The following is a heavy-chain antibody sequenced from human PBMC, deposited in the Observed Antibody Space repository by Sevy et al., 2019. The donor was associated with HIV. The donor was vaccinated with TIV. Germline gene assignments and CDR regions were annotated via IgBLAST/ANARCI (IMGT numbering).Heavy chain of an antibody. V-gene: IGHV3-9*01. J-gene: IGHJ6*02. CDR3: AKGEGVIDYYYYGMDV. D-gene: IGHD3-10*01. CDR2: ISWNSGSI. CDR1: GFTFDDYA. Sequence: GGSLRLSCAASGFTFDDYAMHWVRQAPGNGLEWVSGISWNSGSIGYADSVKGRFTISRDNAKNSLYLQMNSLRAEDTALYYCAKGEGVIDYYYYGMDVSGQGTSVTVSS.